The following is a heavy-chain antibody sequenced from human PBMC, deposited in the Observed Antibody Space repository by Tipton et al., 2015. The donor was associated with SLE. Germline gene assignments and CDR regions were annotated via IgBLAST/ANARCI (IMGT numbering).Heavy chain of an antibody. CDR3: ARILNKNHYYYMDV. V-gene: IGHV4-38-2*01. Sequence: TLSLTCAVSGYSISSGYYWGWIRQPPGKGLEWIGGIYHSGSTYYNPSLKSRVTISVDTSKNQFSLKLSSVTAADTAVYYCARILNKNHYYYMDVRGKGTTVTVSS. CDR1: GYSISSGYY. CDR2: IYHSGST. D-gene: IGHD3-3*01. J-gene: IGHJ6*03.